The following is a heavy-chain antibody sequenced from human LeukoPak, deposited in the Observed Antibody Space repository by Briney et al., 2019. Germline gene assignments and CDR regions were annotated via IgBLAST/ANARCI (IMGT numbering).Heavy chain of an antibody. V-gene: IGHV1-46*01. Sequence: ASVKVSCKXSGYTFTSYYMHWVRQAPGQGLEWMGIINPSGGSTSYAQKFQGRVTMTRDTSTSTVYMELSSLRSEDTAVYYCARDSSGITMVRGVICYWGQGTLVTVSS. CDR2: INPSGGST. CDR3: ARDSSGITMVRGVICY. J-gene: IGHJ4*02. D-gene: IGHD3-10*01. CDR1: GYTFTSYY.